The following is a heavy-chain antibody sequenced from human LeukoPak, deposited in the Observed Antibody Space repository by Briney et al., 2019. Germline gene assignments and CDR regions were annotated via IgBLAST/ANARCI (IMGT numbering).Heavy chain of an antibody. D-gene: IGHD3-22*01. V-gene: IGHV4-61*02. CDR2: IYTSGST. J-gene: IGHJ4*02. Sequence: SETLSLTCTVSGGSISSGNYYWTWIRQPAGKGLEWIGRIYTSGSTHYNPSLKSRVTISVDTSKNHFSLKLSSVTAADTAVYYCAREGPYYDSSGYIPYFHYWGQGTLVTVSS. CDR3: AREGPYYDSSGYIPYFHY. CDR1: GGSISSGNYY.